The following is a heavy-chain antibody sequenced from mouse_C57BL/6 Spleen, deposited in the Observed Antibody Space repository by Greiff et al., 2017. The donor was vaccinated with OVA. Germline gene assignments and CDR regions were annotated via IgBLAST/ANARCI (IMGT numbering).Heavy chain of an antibody. J-gene: IGHJ1*03. D-gene: IGHD2-1*01. CDR1: GYTFTDYE. CDR2: IDPETGGT. Sequence: VQLQQSGAELVRPGASVTLSCKASGYTFTDYEMHWVKQTPVHGLEWIGAIDPETGGTAYNQKFKGKAILTADKSSSTAYMELRSLTSEDSAVYYGTREGYYGNYVYWYFDVWGTGTTVTVSS. V-gene: IGHV1-15*01. CDR3: TREGYYGNYVYWYFDV.